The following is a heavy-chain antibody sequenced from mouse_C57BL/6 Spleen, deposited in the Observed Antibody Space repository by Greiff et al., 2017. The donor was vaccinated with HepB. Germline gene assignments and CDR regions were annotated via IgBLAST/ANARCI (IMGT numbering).Heavy chain of an antibody. V-gene: IGHV1-80*01. CDR3: ARPSYYGSRGNAMDY. CDR1: GYAFSSYW. Sequence: VQLQQSGAELVKPGASVKISCKASGYAFSSYWMNWVKQRPGKGLEWIGQIYPGDGDTNYNGKFKGKATLTADKSSSTAYMQLSSLTSEDSAVYFCARPSYYGSRGNAMDYWGQGTSVTVSS. D-gene: IGHD1-1*01. J-gene: IGHJ4*01. CDR2: IYPGDGDT.